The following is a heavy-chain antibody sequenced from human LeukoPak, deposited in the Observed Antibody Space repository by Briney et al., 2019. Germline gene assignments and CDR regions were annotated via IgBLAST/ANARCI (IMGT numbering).Heavy chain of an antibody. CDR1: GDSVSSNSAA. J-gene: IGHJ5*02. D-gene: IGHD2-2*01. V-gene: IGHV6-1*01. CDR3: ARRLTQYDCFDP. Sequence: SQTLSLTCAISGDSVSSNSAAWNWTRQSPSRGLEWLGRTYYRSKWYNDYAVSVKSRITINPDTSKNQFSLHLNSVTPEDTAVYYCARRLTQYDCFDPWGQGILVTVSS. CDR2: TYYRSKWYN.